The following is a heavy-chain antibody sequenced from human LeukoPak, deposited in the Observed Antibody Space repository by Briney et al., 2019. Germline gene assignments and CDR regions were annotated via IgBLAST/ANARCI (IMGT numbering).Heavy chain of an antibody. CDR2: IIPIFGTA. D-gene: IGHD4-17*01. CDR1: GGTFSSYA. J-gene: IGHJ6*02. Sequence: GASVKVSCKASGGTFSSYAISWVRQAPGQGLEWKGGIIPIFGTANYAQKFQGRVTITADESTSTAYMELSSLRSEDTAVYYCARGIDYGDYPHYYGMDVWGQGTTVTVSS. CDR3: ARGIDYGDYPHYYGMDV. V-gene: IGHV1-69*13.